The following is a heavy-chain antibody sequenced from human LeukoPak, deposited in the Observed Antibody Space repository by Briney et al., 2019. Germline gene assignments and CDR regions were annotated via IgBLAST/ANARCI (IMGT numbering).Heavy chain of an antibody. CDR1: GFTFSNYA. CDR3: AKDPAAAGDGS. D-gene: IGHD6-13*01. Sequence: PGGSLRLSCAASGFTFSNYAMSWVRQAPGKGLEWVSGISGSGGSTYYADSVKGRFTISRDNSKNTLYLQMNSLRAEDTAVYYCAKDPAAAGDGSWGQGTLVTVSS. CDR2: ISGSGGST. V-gene: IGHV3-23*01. J-gene: IGHJ4*02.